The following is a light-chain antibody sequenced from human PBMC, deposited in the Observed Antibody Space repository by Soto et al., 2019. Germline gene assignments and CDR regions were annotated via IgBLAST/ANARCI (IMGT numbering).Light chain of an antibody. CDR1: QSISSY. CDR3: QQSYCTPPAIT. CDR2: AAS. V-gene: IGKV1-39*01. Sequence: DIQMTQSPSSLSASVGDRVTITCRASQSISSYLNWYQQKPGKAPKLLIYAASSLQSGVPSRFSGSGSGTDFTLTISSLQPEDFATYYCQQSYCTPPAITFGQGTRLEIK. J-gene: IGKJ5*01.